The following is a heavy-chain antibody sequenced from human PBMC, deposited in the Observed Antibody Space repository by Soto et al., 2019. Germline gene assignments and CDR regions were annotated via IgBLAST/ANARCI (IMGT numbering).Heavy chain of an antibody. D-gene: IGHD5-18*01. CDR3: ARSRYAMADGMDV. Sequence: GGSLRLSCEVSGVNFRGYAMSWVRQAPGKGLEWVSGIRIGPGITYYADSVKGRFTISTDISRKTVYLQMNNLGGEDTALYFCARSRYAMADGMDVWGQGTTVTVSS. CDR1: GVNFRGYA. V-gene: IGHV3-23*01. J-gene: IGHJ6*02. CDR2: IRIGPGIT.